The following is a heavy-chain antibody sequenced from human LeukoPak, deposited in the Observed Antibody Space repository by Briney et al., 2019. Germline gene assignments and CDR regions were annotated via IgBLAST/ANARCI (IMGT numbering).Heavy chain of an antibody. D-gene: IGHD3-10*01. CDR2: INPNSGGT. J-gene: IGHJ4*02. Sequence: ASVKVSCKASGYSFTGYYMHWVRQAPGQGLEWMGWINPNSGGTNYAQKFQGWVTMTRDTSTSTAYMELTRLKSDDTAVYYCAREVPGSDLYDYWGQGTLVTVSS. CDR1: GYSFTGYY. V-gene: IGHV1-2*04. CDR3: AREVPGSDLYDY.